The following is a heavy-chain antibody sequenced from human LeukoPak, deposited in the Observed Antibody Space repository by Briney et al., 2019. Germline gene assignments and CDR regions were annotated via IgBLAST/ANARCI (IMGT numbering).Heavy chain of an antibody. Sequence: GGSLRLSCEASGFSFSTYCMHWVRQAPGKGLEWVAYIRYDGSEKYYVDSVKGRFTISRDNSKNTLYLQMNSLRAEDTAVYYCAKDQFPLTTVTIGPNDYWGQGTLVTVSS. CDR3: AKDQFPLTTVTIGPNDY. CDR1: GFSFSTYC. CDR2: IRYDGSEK. J-gene: IGHJ4*02. D-gene: IGHD4-17*01. V-gene: IGHV3-30*02.